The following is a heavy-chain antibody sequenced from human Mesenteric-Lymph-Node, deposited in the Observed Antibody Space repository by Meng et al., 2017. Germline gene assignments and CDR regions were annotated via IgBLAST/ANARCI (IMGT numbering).Heavy chain of an antibody. Sequence: SETLSLTCAVYGGSFSGDYWSWIRQPPGKGLEWIGEINHSGSTNYNPSLKSQVTISVDTSKNQFSLKLSSVTAADTAVYYCARRPIAAAGTEAYYFDYWGQGTLVTVSS. J-gene: IGHJ4*02. CDR1: GGSFSGDY. D-gene: IGHD6-13*01. V-gene: IGHV4-34*01. CDR2: INHSGST. CDR3: ARRPIAAAGTEAYYFDY.